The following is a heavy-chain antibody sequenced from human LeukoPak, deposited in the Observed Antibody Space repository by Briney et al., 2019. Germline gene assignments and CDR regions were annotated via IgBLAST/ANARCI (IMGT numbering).Heavy chain of an antibody. D-gene: IGHD2-2*02. J-gene: IGHJ6*02. CDR1: GFTFSSYW. V-gene: IGHV3-7*03. CDR2: IKQDGSEK. CDR3: AKEGGYCSSTSCYTGYGMDV. Sequence: GGSLRLSCAASGFTFSSYWMSWVRQAPGKGLEWVANIKQDGSEKYYVDSVKGRFTISRDNAKNSLYLQMNSLRAEDTAVYYRAKEGGYCSSTSCYTGYGMDVWGQGTTVTVSS.